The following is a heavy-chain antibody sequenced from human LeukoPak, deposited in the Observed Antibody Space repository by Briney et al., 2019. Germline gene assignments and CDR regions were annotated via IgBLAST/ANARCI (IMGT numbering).Heavy chain of an antibody. V-gene: IGHV3-23*01. CDR2: ISGSGGST. J-gene: IGHJ4*02. D-gene: IGHD5-12*01. Sequence: GGSLRFSCAASGFTFSSYAMSWVRQAPGKGLEWVSAISGSGGSTYYADPVKGRFTISRDNSKNTLYLQMNSLRAEDTAVYYCAKSRDGYNSAADYWGQGTLVTVSS. CDR3: AKSRDGYNSAADY. CDR1: GFTFSSYA.